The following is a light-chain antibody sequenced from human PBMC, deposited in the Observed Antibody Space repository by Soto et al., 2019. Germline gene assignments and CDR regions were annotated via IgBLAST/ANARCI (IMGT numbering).Light chain of an antibody. CDR3: QQRSIWPLT. V-gene: IGKV3-11*01. CDR1: QSVSTH. Sequence: EIVLTQSPATLSLSPGERATLSCRASQSVSTHLAWYQQKPGQAPRFLIYDASNRATGIPARFSGSGSGTEFTLTISSLEPEDFAVYYCQQRSIWPLTFGGGTKVEI. J-gene: IGKJ4*01. CDR2: DAS.